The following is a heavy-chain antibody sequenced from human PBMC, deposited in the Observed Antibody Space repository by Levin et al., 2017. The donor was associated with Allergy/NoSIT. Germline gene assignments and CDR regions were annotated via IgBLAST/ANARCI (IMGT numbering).Heavy chain of an antibody. Sequence: SCAASGFTFDDYAMHWVRQAPGKGLEWVSGISWNSGSIGYADSVKGRFTISRDNAKNSLYLQMNSLRAEDTALYYCAKGSGSYSVDYWGQGTLVTVSS. CDR3: AKGSGSYSVDY. D-gene: IGHD3-10*01. CDR2: ISWNSGSI. J-gene: IGHJ4*02. CDR1: GFTFDDYA. V-gene: IGHV3-9*01.